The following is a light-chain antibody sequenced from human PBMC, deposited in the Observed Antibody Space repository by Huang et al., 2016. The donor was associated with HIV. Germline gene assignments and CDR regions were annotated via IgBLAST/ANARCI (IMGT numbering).Light chain of an antibody. CDR2: KAS. V-gene: IGKV1-5*03. J-gene: IGKJ2*01. CDR3: QQYNSYTS. CDR1: QTISSW. Sequence: DIQMTQSLSTMSASVGDRVTITCRASQTISSWLAWYQQKPGKAPKLLINKASSLESGVPSRFSSRGSGTEITLTISRLQPDDFATYYCQQYNSYTSFGQGTKLEIK.